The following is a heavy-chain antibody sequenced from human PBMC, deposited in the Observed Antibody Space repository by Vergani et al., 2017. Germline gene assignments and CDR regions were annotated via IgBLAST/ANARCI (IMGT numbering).Heavy chain of an antibody. CDR2: ISGSGGCT. J-gene: IGHJ4*02. Sequence: EVQLLESGGGLVQPGGSLRLSCAASGFTFSSYAMSWVRQAPGKGLEWVSAISGSGGCTYYADSVKGRFTISRDNSKNTLYLQMNSLRAEDTAVYYCAKYRYNWNDGGDFDYWGQGTLVTVSS. V-gene: IGHV3-23*01. CDR3: AKYRYNWNDGGDFDY. D-gene: IGHD1-1*01. CDR1: GFTFSSYA.